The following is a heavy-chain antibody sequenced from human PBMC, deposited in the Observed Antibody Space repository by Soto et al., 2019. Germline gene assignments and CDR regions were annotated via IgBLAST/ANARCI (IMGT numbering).Heavy chain of an antibody. Sequence: GGSLRLSCAASGFTFRSYVMHGVRQAPGKGLEWVAVISYDGSNKYYADSVKGRFTISRDNSKNTLYLQMNSLRAEDTAVYYCAKDLGEVGGPFDYWGQGTLVTVSS. CDR3: AKDLGEVGGPFDY. V-gene: IGHV3-30*18. D-gene: IGHD1-26*01. CDR2: ISYDGSNK. CDR1: GFTFRSYV. J-gene: IGHJ4*02.